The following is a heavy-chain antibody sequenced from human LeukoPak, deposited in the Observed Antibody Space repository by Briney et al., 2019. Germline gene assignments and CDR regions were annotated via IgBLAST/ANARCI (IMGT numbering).Heavy chain of an antibody. Sequence: PSETLSLTCTVSGGSVSSGSYYWSWIRQPPGKGLEWIGYIYYSGSANYNPSLKSRVTISVDTSKNQFSLKLSSVTAADTAVYYCAGRPTLFTLAIVGATPVGYGMDVWGQGTTVTVSS. CDR2: IYYSGSA. D-gene: IGHD1-26*01. V-gene: IGHV4-61*01. CDR3: AGRPTLFTLAIVGATPVGYGMDV. CDR1: GGSVSSGSYY. J-gene: IGHJ6*02.